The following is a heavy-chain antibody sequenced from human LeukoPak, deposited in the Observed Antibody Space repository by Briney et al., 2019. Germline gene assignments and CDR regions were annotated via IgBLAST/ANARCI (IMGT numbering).Heavy chain of an antibody. D-gene: IGHD6-19*01. CDR2: INTNTGNP. CDR1: GYTFTGYY. V-gene: IGHV7-4-1*02. Sequence: ASVKVSCKASGYTFTGYYMHWVRQAPGQGLEWMGWINTNTGNPTYAQGFTGRFVFSLDTSVSTAYLQISSLKAEDTAVYYCARPTEEQWLGSGIFYFDYWGQGTLVTVSS. CDR3: ARPTEEQWLGSGIFYFDY. J-gene: IGHJ4*02.